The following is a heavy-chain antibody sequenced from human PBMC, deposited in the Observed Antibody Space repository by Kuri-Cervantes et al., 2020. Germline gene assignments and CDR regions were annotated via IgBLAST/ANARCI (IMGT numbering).Heavy chain of an antibody. Sequence: GGSLRLSCAASGFTFDDYTMHWVRQAPGKGLEWVSLISWDGGSTYYADSVKGRFTISRDNAKNTLYLQMNSLRAEDTAVYYCARAYLYYDFWSGHPIWGQGTLVTVSS. CDR3: ARAYLYYDFWSGHPI. CDR2: ISWDGGST. CDR1: GFTFDDYT. V-gene: IGHV3-43*01. D-gene: IGHD3-3*01. J-gene: IGHJ4*02.